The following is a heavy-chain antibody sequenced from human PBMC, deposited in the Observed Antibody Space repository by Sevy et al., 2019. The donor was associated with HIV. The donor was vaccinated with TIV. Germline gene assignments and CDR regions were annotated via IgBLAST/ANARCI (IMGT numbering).Heavy chain of an antibody. CDR3: ARGRQAYVVVVPSTVPFDY. Sequence: SETLSLTCAVYGGSFSGYFWNWIRQSPGKGLEWIGEINHSGTLKYNPSLKSRVTISVDASENQVSLHLRSVTAADTAVYYCARGRQAYVVVVPSTVPFDYWGQGTLVTVSS. CDR1: GGSFSGYF. V-gene: IGHV4-34*01. J-gene: IGHJ4*02. D-gene: IGHD2-2*01. CDR2: INHSGTL.